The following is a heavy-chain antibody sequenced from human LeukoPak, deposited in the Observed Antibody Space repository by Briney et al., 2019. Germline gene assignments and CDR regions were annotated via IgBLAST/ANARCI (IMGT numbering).Heavy chain of an antibody. D-gene: IGHD2-2*01. CDR1: GGSISSYY. CDR2: IYYSGST. CDR3: ARGPSVVFYFDY. J-gene: IGHJ4*02. Sequence: PSETLSLTCTVSGGSISSYYWSWIRQPPGKGLEWIRYIYYSGSTNYNPSLKSRVTISVDTSKNQFSLKLSSVTAADTAVYYCARGPSVVFYFDYWGQGTLVTVSS. V-gene: IGHV4-59*01.